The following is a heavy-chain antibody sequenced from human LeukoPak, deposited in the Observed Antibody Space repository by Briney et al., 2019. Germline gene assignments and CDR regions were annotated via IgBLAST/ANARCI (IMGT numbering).Heavy chain of an antibody. CDR1: GFTFSSYS. D-gene: IGHD6-13*01. CDR2: ISSSSSYI. V-gene: IGHV3-21*01. Sequence: GGSLRLSCAASGFTFSSYSMNWVRQAPGKGLEWVSSISSSSSYIYYADSVKGRFTISRDNAKNSLYLQMNSLRAEDTAVYYCATDPSSPLRAAAGTYWGQGTLVTVSS. CDR3: ATDPSSPLRAAAGTY. J-gene: IGHJ4*02.